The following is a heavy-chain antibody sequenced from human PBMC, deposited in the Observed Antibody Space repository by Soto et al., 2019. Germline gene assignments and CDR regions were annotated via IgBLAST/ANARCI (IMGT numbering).Heavy chain of an antibody. Sequence: QVQLQESGPGLVKPSHTLSLMCTVSGGSISSGGYYWSWIRQYPGKGLEWIGYIYYSAVTYYNPSLKSRVTISLDTSKNQFSLKLSSVTAADTALYYCARDRGGYGDFDYWGQGTLVTVSS. CDR1: GGSISSGGYY. J-gene: IGHJ4*02. CDR2: IYYSAVT. D-gene: IGHD5-12*01. CDR3: ARDRGGYGDFDY. V-gene: IGHV4-31*03.